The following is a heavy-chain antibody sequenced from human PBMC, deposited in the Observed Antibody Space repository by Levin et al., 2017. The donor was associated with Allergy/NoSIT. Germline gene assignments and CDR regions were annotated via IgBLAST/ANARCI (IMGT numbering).Heavy chain of an antibody. J-gene: IGHJ6*02. Sequence: GGSLRLSCAASGFTFSKCAMNWVRQAPGKGLEWVSAISGSGSSTYYTDSVKGRFTISRDNSKNTLYMQMNSLRAEDTAIYYYAKDRYCCFYIGYYYYGMDVWGPGTTVTVSS. CDR3: AKDRYCCFYIGYYYYGMDV. D-gene: IGHD2-15*01. CDR2: ISGSGSST. V-gene: IGHV3-23*01. CDR1: GFTFSKCA.